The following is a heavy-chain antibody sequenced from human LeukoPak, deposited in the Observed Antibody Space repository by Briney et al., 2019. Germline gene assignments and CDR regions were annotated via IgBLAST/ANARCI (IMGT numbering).Heavy chain of an antibody. J-gene: IGHJ5*02. V-gene: IGHV3-21*01. CDR2: ISSSSSYI. D-gene: IGHD3-10*01. CDR1: GFTFSSYS. Sequence: GGSLRLSCAASGFTFSSYSMNWVRQAPGKGLEWVSSISSSSSYIYYADSVKGRFTISRDNAKNSLYLQMNSLRAEDTAVYYCARREQTRGHNWFDPWGQGTLVTVSS. CDR3: ARREQTRGHNWFDP.